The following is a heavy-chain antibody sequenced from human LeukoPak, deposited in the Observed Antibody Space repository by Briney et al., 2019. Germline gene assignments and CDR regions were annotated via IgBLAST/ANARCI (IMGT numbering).Heavy chain of an antibody. CDR1: GFTFSSYA. V-gene: IGHV4-34*01. J-gene: IGHJ4*02. Sequence: KSGGSLRLSCVASGFTFSSYAMSWIRQPPGKGLEWIGEINHSGSTNYNPSLKSRVTISVDTSKNQFSLKLSSVTAADTAVYYCARVLTPSVNYYDSSGYADYWGQGTLVTVSS. CDR3: ARVLTPSVNYYDSSGYADY. CDR2: INHSGST. D-gene: IGHD3-22*01.